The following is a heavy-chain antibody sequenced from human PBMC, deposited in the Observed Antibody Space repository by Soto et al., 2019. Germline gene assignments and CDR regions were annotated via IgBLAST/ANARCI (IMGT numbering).Heavy chain of an antibody. D-gene: IGHD3-16*01. CDR2: ISGGGDET. J-gene: IGHJ4*02. CDR3: VKDGEAYNGVWDYFDH. V-gene: IGHV3-23*01. Sequence: EVQLLESGGGLVQSGGSLRLSCAASGFTFRNYAMTWVGQAPGKGLEWVPGISGGGDETYNADSVKGRFIISRDNSKNTLYLQMNSLRAEDTAIYYCVKDGEAYNGVWDYFDHWGQGTLITVSS. CDR1: GFTFRNYA.